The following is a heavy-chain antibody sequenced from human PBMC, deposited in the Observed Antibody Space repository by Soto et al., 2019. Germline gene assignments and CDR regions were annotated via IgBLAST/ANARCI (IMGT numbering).Heavy chain of an antibody. CDR2: IYHSGST. D-gene: IGHD6-13*01. Sequence: LSLTCAVSGGSISSGGYSWSWIRQPPGKGLEWIGYIYHSGSTYYNPSLKSRVTISVDTSKNQFSLKLSSVTAADTAVYYCARRIAAAGNQGWFDPWGQGTLVPVSS. V-gene: IGHV4-30-2*01. J-gene: IGHJ5*02. CDR1: GGSISSGGYS. CDR3: ARRIAAAGNQGWFDP.